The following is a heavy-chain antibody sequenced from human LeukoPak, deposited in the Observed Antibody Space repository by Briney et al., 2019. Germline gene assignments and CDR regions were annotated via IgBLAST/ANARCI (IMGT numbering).Heavy chain of an antibody. J-gene: IGHJ3*02. D-gene: IGHD3-22*01. CDR2: IYYSGST. CDR3: ARDVYDSSGGEAFDI. Sequence: PSETLSLTCSVSGGSISSHYWSWIRQPPGKGLEWIGYIYYSGSTNYNPSLKSRVTISVDTSKNQFSLKLSSVTAADTAVYYCARDVYDSSGGEAFDIWGQGTMVTVSS. V-gene: IGHV4-59*11. CDR1: GGSISSHY.